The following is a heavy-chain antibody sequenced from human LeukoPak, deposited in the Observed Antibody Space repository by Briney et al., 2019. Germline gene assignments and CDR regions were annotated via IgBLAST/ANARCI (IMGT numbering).Heavy chain of an antibody. CDR1: GGSISSYY. J-gene: IGHJ6*04. D-gene: IGHD2-15*01. CDR3: ARGAKVGGYYYGMDV. CDR2: IYYSGST. Sequence: SETLSLTWTVSGGSISSYYWRCIRQPPGKGLEWIGYIYYSGSTNYNPSLMSRVTISVDTSKNQFSLKLSSVTAADTAVYYCARGAKVGGYYYGMDVWGKGTTVTVSS. V-gene: IGHV4-59*01.